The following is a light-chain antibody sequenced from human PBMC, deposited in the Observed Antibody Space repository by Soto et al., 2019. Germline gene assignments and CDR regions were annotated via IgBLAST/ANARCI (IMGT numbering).Light chain of an antibody. J-gene: IGLJ3*02. Sequence: QSALTQPPSASGSPGQSVTISCTGTSSDVGAYNYVAWYQQYPGKAPKLMIYEVTKRPSGVPDRFSGSKCGNTASLTVSGLLAEDEADYYCSSHAGINNVVFGGGTKVTVL. CDR1: SSDVGAYNY. CDR2: EVT. CDR3: SSHAGINNVV. V-gene: IGLV2-8*01.